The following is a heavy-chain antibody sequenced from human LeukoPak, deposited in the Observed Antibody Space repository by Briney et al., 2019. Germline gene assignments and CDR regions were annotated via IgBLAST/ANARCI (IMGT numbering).Heavy chain of an antibody. V-gene: IGHV3-23*01. D-gene: IGHD2-2*01. CDR2: ISGSGGST. J-gene: IGHJ4*02. CDR3: ARDPIYCSSTSCSRHFDY. Sequence: GGSLRLSRAASGFTFSSYAMSWVRQAPGKGLEWVSAISGSGGSTYYADSVKGRFTISRDNSKNTLYLQMNSLRAEDTAVYYCARDPIYCSSTSCSRHFDYWGQGTLVTVSS. CDR1: GFTFSSYA.